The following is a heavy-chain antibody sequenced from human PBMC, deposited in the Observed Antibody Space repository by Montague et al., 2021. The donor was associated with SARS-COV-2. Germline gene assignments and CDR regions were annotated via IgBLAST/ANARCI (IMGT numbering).Heavy chain of an antibody. CDR3: ASGARKGYGPRLGYFDY. D-gene: IGHD1-14*01. Sequence: SETLSLTCAVYGGSFSGYFWNWIRQPPGKGLEWIGEINHSGSTNYNPSLKSRVTMSVDTSKNQFSLKLSSVTAADTAVYYCASGARKGYGPRLGYFDYWGQGALVTVSS. J-gene: IGHJ4*02. V-gene: IGHV4-34*01. CDR1: GGSFSGYF. CDR2: INHSGST.